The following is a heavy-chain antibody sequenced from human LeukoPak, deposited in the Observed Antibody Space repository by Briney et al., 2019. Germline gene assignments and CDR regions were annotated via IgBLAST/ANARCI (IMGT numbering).Heavy chain of an antibody. CDR3: ARDPNSAL. CDR1: GGXISGGY. Sequence: SETLSLTCTVSGGXISGGYWSWIRQPAGKGLEWIGRILSGANPSYNPSLKSRVTMSVDTSKNQFSLKLSSVTAADTAVYYCARDPNSALWGQGTLVTVSS. D-gene: IGHD4-23*01. J-gene: IGHJ4*02. V-gene: IGHV4-4*07. CDR2: ILSGANP.